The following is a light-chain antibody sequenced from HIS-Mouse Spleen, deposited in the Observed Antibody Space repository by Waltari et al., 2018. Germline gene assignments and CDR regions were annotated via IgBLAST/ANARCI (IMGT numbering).Light chain of an antibody. V-gene: IGLV3-21*03. CDR3: QVWDSSSDHYV. Sequence: SYVLTQPPSVSVAPGKTARITCGGNNIGSKSVHWYQQKPGQAPVLVVYDDSDRHSGIPERFSGSNSGSTATRTIVRVEAGDEADYYCQVWDSSSDHYVFGTGTKVTVL. J-gene: IGLJ1*01. CDR2: DDS. CDR1: NIGSKS.